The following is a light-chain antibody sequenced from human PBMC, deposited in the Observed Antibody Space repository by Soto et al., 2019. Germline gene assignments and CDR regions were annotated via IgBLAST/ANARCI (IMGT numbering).Light chain of an antibody. J-gene: IGKJ2*01. CDR1: QSISFY. V-gene: IGKV1-39*01. Sequence: DIQMTQSPSSLSASVGDRVTITCRASQSISFYLNWYQQKPGKAPKLLIYAASSLQSEVPSRFSGSGSGTDFTLTISSLQPEDFATYYCQLSYGVPPTFGRGTKLEIK. CDR3: QLSYGVPPT. CDR2: AAS.